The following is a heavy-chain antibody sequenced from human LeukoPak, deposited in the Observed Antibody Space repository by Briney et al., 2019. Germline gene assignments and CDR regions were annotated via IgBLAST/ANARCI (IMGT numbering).Heavy chain of an antibody. CDR2: INVDGSST. CDR1: GFTFSSNW. J-gene: IGHJ4*02. D-gene: IGHD5-18*01. V-gene: IGHV3-74*01. Sequence: GGSLRLPCAASGFTFSSNWMHWVRQAPGKGLVWVSRINVDGSSTSYADSVKGRFTISRDNAKNTLYLQMNSLGAEDTTLYYCARDKNGYSYGYGDFWGQGTLVTVSS. CDR3: ARDKNGYSYGYGDF.